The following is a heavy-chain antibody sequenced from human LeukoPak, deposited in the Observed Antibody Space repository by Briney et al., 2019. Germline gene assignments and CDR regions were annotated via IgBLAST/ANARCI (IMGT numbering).Heavy chain of an antibody. J-gene: IGHJ6*03. D-gene: IGHD5/OR15-5a*01. CDR1: AFTFSTYG. CDR2: TRYDGSQN. CDR3: ASLPTAASYMDV. V-gene: IGHV3-30*02. Sequence: GGSLRLSCAASAFTFSTYGMHWVRQAPGKGLEWVSFTRYDGSQNYYADSVKGRFIISRDNSKITLYLQMNSLKAEDTAVYYCASLPTAASYMDVWGKGTTVTVSS.